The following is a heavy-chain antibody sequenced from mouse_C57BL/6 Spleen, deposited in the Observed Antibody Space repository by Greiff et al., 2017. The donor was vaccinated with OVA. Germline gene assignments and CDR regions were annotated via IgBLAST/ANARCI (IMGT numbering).Heavy chain of an antibody. J-gene: IGHJ2*01. V-gene: IGHV1-59*01. CDR3: ASPRAQALDY. D-gene: IGHD3-2*02. CDR2: IDPSDSYT. Sequence: VQLQQSGAELVRPGTSVKLSCKASGYTFTSYWMHWVKQRPGQGLEWIGVIDPSDSYTNYNQKFKGKATLTVDTSSSTAYMQLSSLTSEDSAVYYCASPRAQALDYWGQGTTLTVSS. CDR1: GYTFTSYW.